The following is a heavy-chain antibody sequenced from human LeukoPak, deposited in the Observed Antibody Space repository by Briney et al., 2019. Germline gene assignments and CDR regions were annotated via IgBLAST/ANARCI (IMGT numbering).Heavy chain of an antibody. Sequence: SETLSLTCTVSGGSISSSSYYWGWIRQPPGKGLEWIGSIYYSGSTYYNPSLKSRATISVDTSKNQFSLKLSSVTAADTAVYYCARRIIVVVPAAIFPQQGFEDYWGQGTLVTVSS. J-gene: IGHJ4*02. V-gene: IGHV4-39*01. D-gene: IGHD2-2*02. CDR1: GGSISSSSYY. CDR3: ARRIIVVVPAAIFPQQGFEDY. CDR2: IYYSGST.